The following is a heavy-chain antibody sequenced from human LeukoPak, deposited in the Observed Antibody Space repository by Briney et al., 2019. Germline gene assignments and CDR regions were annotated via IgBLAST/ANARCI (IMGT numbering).Heavy chain of an antibody. CDR2: ITGGGGST. D-gene: IGHD5-12*01. Sequence: GGSLRLPCAASGFTFSSYAMSWVRQAPGKGLEWVSAITGGGGSTYYADSVKGRFTISRDNSKNTLYLQMNSLRAEDTAVYYCAKDGHGSGYHDAFDIWGQGTMVTVSS. J-gene: IGHJ3*02. CDR3: AKDGHGSGYHDAFDI. V-gene: IGHV3-23*01. CDR1: GFTFSSYA.